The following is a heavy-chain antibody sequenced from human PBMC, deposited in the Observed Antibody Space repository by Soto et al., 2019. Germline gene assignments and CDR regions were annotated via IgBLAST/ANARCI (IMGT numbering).Heavy chain of an antibody. J-gene: IGHJ4*02. CDR2: ISTYKGDT. D-gene: IGHD4-17*01. CDR3: ARVGVYAVDF. V-gene: IGHV1-18*04. Sequence: QVQLVQSGGELRKPGASVKVSCKASGYTFTSNSITWVRQAPGQGLEWVGWISTYKGDTKFAQKFQGRVTLTTDTSTSTAYMELTILKTDDTAVYYCARVGVYAVDFWGQGTRVTVSS. CDR1: GYTFTSNS.